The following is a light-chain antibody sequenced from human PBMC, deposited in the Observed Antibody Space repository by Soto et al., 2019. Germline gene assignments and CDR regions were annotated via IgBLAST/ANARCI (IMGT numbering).Light chain of an antibody. Sequence: EIVLTQSPATLSLSPGERATFSCRASQSVSSYIVWYQQKPGQPTRLLIYDASNRATGIPARFSGSGSGTDFTLTSSRLEPEDSAFYYCQQRSNWPLTFGGGTKVEIK. J-gene: IGKJ4*01. CDR2: DAS. CDR1: QSVSSY. CDR3: QQRSNWPLT. V-gene: IGKV3-11*01.